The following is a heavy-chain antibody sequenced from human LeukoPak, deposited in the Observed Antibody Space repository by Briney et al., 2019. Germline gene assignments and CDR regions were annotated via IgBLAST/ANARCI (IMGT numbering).Heavy chain of an antibody. J-gene: IGHJ6*03. CDR1: GGSFSGYY. CDR2: IYYSGST. Sequence: SETLSLTCAVYGGSFSGYYWSWIRQPPGKGLEWIGYIYYSGSTNYNPSLKSRVTISVDTSKNQFSLKLSSVTAADTAVYYCARGKGSNYYYYMDVWGKGTTVTVSS. CDR3: ARGKGSNYYYYMDV. D-gene: IGHD1-26*01. V-gene: IGHV4-59*01.